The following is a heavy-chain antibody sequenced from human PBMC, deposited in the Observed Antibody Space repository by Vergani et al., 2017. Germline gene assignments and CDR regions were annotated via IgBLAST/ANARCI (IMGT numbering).Heavy chain of an antibody. J-gene: IGHJ4*02. Sequence: QVQLQQWGAGLLKPSETLSLTCAISGDSVSSNSAAWNWIRQSPSRGLEWLGRTYYRSKWYNDYAVSVKSRITINPDTSKNQFSLQLNSVTPEATAVYYCARDEQLVGLHYFDYWGQGTLVTVSS. V-gene: IGHV6-1*01. CDR3: ARDEQLVGLHYFDY. CDR1: GDSVSSNSAA. CDR2: TYYRSKWYN. D-gene: IGHD6-13*01.